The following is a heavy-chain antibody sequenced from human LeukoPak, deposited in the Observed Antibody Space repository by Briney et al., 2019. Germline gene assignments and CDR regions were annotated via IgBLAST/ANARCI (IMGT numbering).Heavy chain of an antibody. J-gene: IGHJ4*02. CDR1: GYTFTTYS. CDR3: ARGYSSGRDYYFDY. D-gene: IGHD6-19*01. Sequence: GASVKVSRKASGYTFTTYSVNWVRQAPGQGLEWMGWISGYSGNTNYAQKLQGRGTMTTDTSTSTAYMELRSLRSDDTAIYYCARGYSSGRDYYFDYWGQGTLVTVSS. V-gene: IGHV1-18*01. CDR2: ISGYSGNT.